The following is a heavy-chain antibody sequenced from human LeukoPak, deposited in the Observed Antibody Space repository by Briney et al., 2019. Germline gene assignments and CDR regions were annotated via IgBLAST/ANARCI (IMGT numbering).Heavy chain of an antibody. V-gene: IGHV3-48*01. Sequence: GGSLRLSCVASGFTFSSYSMNWVRQAPGKGLEWVSYITRSSSAKFYADSVKGRFTISRGNAENLLYLQMNSLRAEDTAVYYCTRDQEGSDYWGQGTLVTVSS. CDR1: GFTFSSYS. J-gene: IGHJ4*02. CDR3: TRDQEGSDY. CDR2: ITRSSSAK.